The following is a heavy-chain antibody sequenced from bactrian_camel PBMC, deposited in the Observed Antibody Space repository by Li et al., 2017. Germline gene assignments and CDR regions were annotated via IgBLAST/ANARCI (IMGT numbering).Heavy chain of an antibody. CDR1: GVTPRSSYC. CDR3: AASKVRPFLGSSRLALTDYPH. Sequence: QVQLVESGGGSVQAGGSLRLSCAYSGVTPRSSYCMGWLRQAPGKEREGVAAIDRDGNTRYADSVKGRFTISRDNAENTLTLQMNSLKPEDTAMYYCAASKVRPFLGSSRLALTDYPHWGQGTQVTVS. D-gene: IGHD1*01. V-gene: IGHV3S55*01. CDR2: IDRDGNT. J-gene: IGHJ4*01.